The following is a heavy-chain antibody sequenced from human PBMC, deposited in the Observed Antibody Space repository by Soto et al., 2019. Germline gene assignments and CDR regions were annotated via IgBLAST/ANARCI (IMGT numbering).Heavy chain of an antibody. J-gene: IGHJ5*02. CDR1: GFSFSTYA. D-gene: IGHD2-2*01. V-gene: IGHV3-23*01. CDR2: ISAGGGNT. CDR3: VKHSEYQLLSWFDP. Sequence: EVQLLESGGGLVQPGGSLRLSCAASGFSFSTYAMSWVRQAPGKGLESVSGISAGGGNTFYADSVRGRFTISRDNSKNTLYLQINSLRAEDTALYYCVKHSEYQLLSWFDPWGQGTLVTVSS.